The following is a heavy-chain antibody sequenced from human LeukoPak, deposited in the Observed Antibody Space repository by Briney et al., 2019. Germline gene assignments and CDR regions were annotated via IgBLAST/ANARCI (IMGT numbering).Heavy chain of an antibody. CDR1: GYTFTSYG. V-gene: IGHV1-18*01. D-gene: IGHD3-10*01. CDR2: ISAYNGNT. CDR3: ARVSGSGSYYPN. Sequence: ASVKVSCKASGYTFTSYGISWVRQAPGQGLEWMGWISAYNGNTNYAQKFQGRVTMTRDTSTSTVYMELSSLRSEDTAVCYCARVSGSGSYYPNWGQGTLVTVSS. J-gene: IGHJ4*02.